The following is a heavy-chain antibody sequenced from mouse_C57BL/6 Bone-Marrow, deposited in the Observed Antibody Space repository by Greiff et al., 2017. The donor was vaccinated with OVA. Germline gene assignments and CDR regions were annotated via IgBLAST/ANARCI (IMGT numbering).Heavy chain of an antibody. CDR3: ARSGYGSSHWYFDV. J-gene: IGHJ1*03. CDR2: IYPGDGDT. Sequence: QVQLQQSGPELVKPGASVKISCKASGYAFSSSWMNWVKQRPGKGLEWIGRIYPGDGDTNYNGKFKGKATLTADKSSSTAYMQLSSLTSEDSAVYFCARSGYGSSHWYFDVRGTGTTVTVSS. CDR1: GYAFSSSW. V-gene: IGHV1-82*01. D-gene: IGHD1-1*01.